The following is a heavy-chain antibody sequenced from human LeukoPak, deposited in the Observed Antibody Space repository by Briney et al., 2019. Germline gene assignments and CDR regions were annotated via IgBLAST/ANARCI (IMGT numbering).Heavy chain of an antibody. CDR3: AREVVGATTYIDY. CDR2: IYYSGST. J-gene: IGHJ4*02. D-gene: IGHD1-26*01. CDR1: GGSISSYY. V-gene: IGHV4-59*01. Sequence: SETLSLTCTVSGGSISSYYWSWIRQPPGKGLEWIGYIYYSGSTNYNPSPKSRVTISVDTSKNQFSLKLSSVTAADTAVYYCAREVVGATTYIDYWGQGTLVTVSS.